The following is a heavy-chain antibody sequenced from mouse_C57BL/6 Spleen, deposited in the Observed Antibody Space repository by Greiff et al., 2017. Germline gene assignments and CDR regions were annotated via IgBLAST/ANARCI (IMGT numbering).Heavy chain of an antibody. CDR2: ISDGGSYT. CDR1: GFTFSSYA. V-gene: IGHV5-4*01. Sequence: EVQVVESGGGLVKPGGSLKLSCAASGFTFSSYAMSWVRQTPEKRLEWVATISDGGSYTYYPDNVKGRFTISRDNAKNNLYLQMSHLKSEDTAMYYCARDGGYSNFFAYWGQGTLVTVSA. D-gene: IGHD2-5*01. J-gene: IGHJ3*01. CDR3: ARDGGYSNFFAY.